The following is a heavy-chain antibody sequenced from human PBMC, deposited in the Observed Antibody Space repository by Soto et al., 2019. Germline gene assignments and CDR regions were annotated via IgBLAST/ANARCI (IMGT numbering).Heavy chain of an antibody. Sequence: GESLKISCKASGYTFTNYRIGWVRQMPGKGLEWMGLIYPADSDTTYSPSFQGQVSISADRSIRSAFLQWSSLKASDTAIYYCARNRTTSRWSGMDVWGQGTTVTVYS. CDR3: ARNRTTSRWSGMDV. V-gene: IGHV5-51*01. J-gene: IGHJ6*02. CDR1: GYTFTNYR. D-gene: IGHD6-13*01. CDR2: IYPADSDT.